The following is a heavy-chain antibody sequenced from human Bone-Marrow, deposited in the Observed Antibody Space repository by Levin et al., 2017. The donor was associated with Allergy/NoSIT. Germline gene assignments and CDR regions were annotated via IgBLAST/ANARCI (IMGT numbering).Heavy chain of an antibody. J-gene: IGHJ5*02. D-gene: IGHD4-17*01. V-gene: IGHV4-34*01. Sequence: PSETLSLTCAVYGGSFSGYYWSWIRQPPGKGLEWIGEINHSGSTNYNPSLKSRVTISVDTSKNQFSLKLSSVTAADTAVYYCARSPSNTTVTTCRRNWFDPWGQGTLVTVSS. CDR1: GGSFSGYY. CDR3: ARSPSNTTVTTCRRNWFDP. CDR2: INHSGST.